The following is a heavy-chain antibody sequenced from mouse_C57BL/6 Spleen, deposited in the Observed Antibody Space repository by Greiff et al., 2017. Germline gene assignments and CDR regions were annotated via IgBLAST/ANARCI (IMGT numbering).Heavy chain of an antibody. CDR3: ARKRAGRGYYYAMDY. J-gene: IGHJ4*01. V-gene: IGHV1-69*01. Sequence: VQLQQPGAELVMPGASVKLSCKASVYTFTSYWLHWVKQRPGQGLEWIGEIDPSDSYTNYNQKFKGKSTLTVDKSSSTAYMQLSSLTSEDSAVYYCARKRAGRGYYYAMDYWGQGTSVTVSS. CDR2: IDPSDSYT. CDR1: VYTFTSYW. D-gene: IGHD3-1*01.